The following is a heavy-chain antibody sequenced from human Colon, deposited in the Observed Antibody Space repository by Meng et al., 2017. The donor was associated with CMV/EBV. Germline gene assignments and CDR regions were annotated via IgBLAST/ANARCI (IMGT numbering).Heavy chain of an antibody. CDR2: IGSDGSIK. D-gene: IGHD4-11*01. V-gene: IGHV3-30*02. CDR3: AREGYSNFDY. Sequence: GESLKISCAASGLTFNGYGLHWVRQAPGKGLEWVAFIGSDGSIKRYADSVKGRLTISRDNSKNTLWLQMHSLRPEDMALYYCAREGYSNFDYWGQGTLVTVSS. J-gene: IGHJ4*02. CDR1: GLTFNGYG.